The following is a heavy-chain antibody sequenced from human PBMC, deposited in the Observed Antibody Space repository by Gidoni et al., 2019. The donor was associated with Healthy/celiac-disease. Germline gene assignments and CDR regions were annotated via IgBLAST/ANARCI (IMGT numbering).Heavy chain of an antibody. Sequence: QLQLQESGPGLVKPSGTLSLTCAVSGGSISSSNWWSWVRQPPGKGLEWIGEIYHSGSTNYNPSLKSRVTISVDKSKNQFSLKLSSVTAADTAVYYCARPLVTMVRGVTDAFDIWGQGTMVTVSS. CDR3: ARPLVTMVRGVTDAFDI. CDR1: GGSISSSNW. CDR2: IYHSGST. D-gene: IGHD3-10*01. V-gene: IGHV4-4*02. J-gene: IGHJ3*02.